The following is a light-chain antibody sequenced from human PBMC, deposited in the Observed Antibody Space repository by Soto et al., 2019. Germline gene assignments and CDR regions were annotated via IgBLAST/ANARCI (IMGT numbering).Light chain of an antibody. CDR2: GAF. V-gene: IGKV3D-20*02. J-gene: IGKJ5*01. CDR1: QSVSSSY. CDR3: QQRNVWPPVT. Sequence: EIVLTQSPGTLSLSQGERATLSCRASQSVSSSYLAWYQQKPGQAPRLLIYGAFNRATGIPARFSGSGSGTDFTLTISSLEPEDSAVYYCQQRNVWPPVTFGQGTRLEIK.